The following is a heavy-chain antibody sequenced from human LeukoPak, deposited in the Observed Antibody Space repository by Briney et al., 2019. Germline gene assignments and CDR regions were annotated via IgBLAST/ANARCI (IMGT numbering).Heavy chain of an antibody. J-gene: IGHJ4*02. CDR3: ARAAAATMANYFDY. Sequence: ASVKVSCKAPGYTFTDYYMYWVRQAPGQGLEWMGWINPDSGGTNYAQKFQGRVTMTRDTSISTAYMELSRLRSDDTAVFYCARAAAATMANYFDYWGQGTLVTVSS. V-gene: IGHV1-2*02. D-gene: IGHD6-13*01. CDR2: INPDSGGT. CDR1: GYTFTDYY.